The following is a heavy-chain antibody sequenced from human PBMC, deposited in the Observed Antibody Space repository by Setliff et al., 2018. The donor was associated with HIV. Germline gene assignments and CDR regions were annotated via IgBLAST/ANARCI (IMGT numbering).Heavy chain of an antibody. Sequence: SETLSLTCTVSGDSISTNSPYWSWIRQPPGKGLEWIGTIFYSGFTYYNPSLKSRVSIAVDTSKNQIYLRLSAVTVADTAVYYCARHWDYERSSSYFRAFDIWGQGTMVTVSS. J-gene: IGHJ3*02. D-gene: IGHD3-22*01. CDR2: IFYSGFT. V-gene: IGHV4-39*01. CDR3: ARHWDYERSSSYFRAFDI. CDR1: GDSISTNSPY.